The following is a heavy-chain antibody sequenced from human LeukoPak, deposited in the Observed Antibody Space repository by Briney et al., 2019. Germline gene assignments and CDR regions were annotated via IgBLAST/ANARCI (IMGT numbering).Heavy chain of an antibody. CDR1: GGTFNSYP. J-gene: IGHJ3*02. D-gene: IGHD1-1*01. CDR2: IIPIFDTA. CDR3: ARRHWNDENDAFDI. V-gene: IGHV1-69*06. Sequence: ASVKVSCKASGGTFNSYPITWVRQAPGQGLEWMGRIIPIFDTANYAQMFQGRVTITADKSTTTAYMELSSLTSEDTAVYDCARRHWNDENDAFDIWGQGTMVTVSS.